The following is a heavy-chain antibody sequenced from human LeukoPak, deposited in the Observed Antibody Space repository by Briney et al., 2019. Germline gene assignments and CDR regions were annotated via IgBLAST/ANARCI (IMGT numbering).Heavy chain of an antibody. CDR3: AGGNSMDV. V-gene: IGHV3-7*03. D-gene: IGHD1/OR15-1a*01. J-gene: IGHJ6*04. Sequence: GGSLRLSCAVSGFPFSNSWMYWVHQAPGKGLEGVANIKKDGSGISYVDSVKGRFIISRDNTRNLLYLQMNSLTVEDTAVYFCAGGNSMDVWGKGTAVTVSS. CDR1: GFPFSNSW. CDR2: IKKDGSGI.